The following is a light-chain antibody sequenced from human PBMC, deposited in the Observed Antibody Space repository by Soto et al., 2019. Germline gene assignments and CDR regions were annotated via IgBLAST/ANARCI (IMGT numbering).Light chain of an antibody. V-gene: IGKV3-15*01. CDR1: QSVSSSY. J-gene: IGKJ2*01. Sequence: EIVLTQSPGTLSLSPGERATLSCRASQSVSSSYLAWYQQKPGHAPRLLIYGASTRATGIPARFSGSGSGKEFTLTINSLQSEDSALYYCQQCNNWPPTFGQGTK. CDR3: QQCNNWPPT. CDR2: GAS.